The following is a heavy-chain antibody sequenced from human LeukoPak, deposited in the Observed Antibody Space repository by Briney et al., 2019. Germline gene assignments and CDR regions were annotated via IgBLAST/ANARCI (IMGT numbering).Heavy chain of an antibody. J-gene: IGHJ4*02. Sequence: ASVKASCKASGYTFTSYGISWVRQAPGQGLEWMGWISAYNGNTNYAQKLQGRVTMTTDTSTSTAYMDLRSLRSDDTAVYYCARDMYYYDSSGLSGFDDWRQGTLVTVSS. D-gene: IGHD3-22*01. CDR1: GYTFTSYG. CDR2: ISAYNGNT. CDR3: ARDMYYYDSSGLSGFDD. V-gene: IGHV1-18*01.